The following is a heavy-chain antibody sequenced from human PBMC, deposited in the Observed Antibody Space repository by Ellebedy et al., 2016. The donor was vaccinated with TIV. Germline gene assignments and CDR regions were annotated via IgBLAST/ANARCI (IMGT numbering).Heavy chain of an antibody. V-gene: IGHV3-7*01. CDR1: GFNFSSYW. Sequence: GESLKISCAASGFNFSSYWMTWVRQAPGKGLEWVAKIRQEGDEIYYVESVKGRFTISRDNAKNSLFLHMNSLRVTDTAVYYCARRASYGDYAVQVNPWFDPWGQGTLVTVSS. D-gene: IGHD4-17*01. J-gene: IGHJ5*02. CDR3: ARRASYGDYAVQVNPWFDP. CDR2: IRQEGDEI.